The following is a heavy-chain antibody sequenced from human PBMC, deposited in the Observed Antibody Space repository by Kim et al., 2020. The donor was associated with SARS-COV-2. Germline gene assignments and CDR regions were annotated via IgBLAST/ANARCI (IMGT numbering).Heavy chain of an antibody. D-gene: IGHD7-27*01. CDR3: TRTGDGYYFDY. CDR1: GFTVSSNY. V-gene: IGHV3-53*01. Sequence: GGSLRLSCAASGFTVSSNYMSWVRQAPGKGLEWVSIIYSGGSTYYADSVKGRFTISRDNSKNTMYLQMNSLRAEDTAVYYCTRTGDGYYFDYWGQGTLVTVSS. J-gene: IGHJ4*02. CDR2: IYSGGST.